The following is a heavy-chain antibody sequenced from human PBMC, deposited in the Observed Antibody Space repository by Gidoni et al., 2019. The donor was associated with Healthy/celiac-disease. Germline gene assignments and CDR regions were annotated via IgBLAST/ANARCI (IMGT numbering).Heavy chain of an antibody. D-gene: IGHD3-10*01. Sequence: EVQLVQSGAEVQQPAESLKISCMGTGSSFTSYWIGWVRQMPGKVLEWMGIIYPGDSDTRYSPSFQGQVTISADKYISTAYLQWSSLKASDTAMYYCARRGWFGEFDFDYWGQGTLVTVSS. CDR3: ARRGWFGEFDFDY. CDR2: IYPGDSDT. CDR1: GSSFTSYW. V-gene: IGHV5-51*03. J-gene: IGHJ4*02.